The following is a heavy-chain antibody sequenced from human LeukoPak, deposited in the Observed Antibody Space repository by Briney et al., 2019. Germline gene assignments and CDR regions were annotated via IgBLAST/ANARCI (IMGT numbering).Heavy chain of an antibody. D-gene: IGHD4-17*01. V-gene: IGHV3-9*01. CDR1: GFTFDDYA. CDR2: ISWNSGSI. Sequence: PGGSLRLSCAASGFTFDDYAMHWVRQAPGKGLEWVSGISWNSGSIGYADSVKGRFTISRDNAKNSLYLQMNSLRAEDTALYYCAKWGGPYGDYGLDYYFDYWGQGTLVTVSS. J-gene: IGHJ4*02. CDR3: AKWGGPYGDYGLDYYFDY.